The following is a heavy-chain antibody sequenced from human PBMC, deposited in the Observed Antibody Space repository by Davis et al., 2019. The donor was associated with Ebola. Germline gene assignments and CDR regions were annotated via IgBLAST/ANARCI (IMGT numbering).Heavy chain of an antibody. CDR1: GYSFTGYY. V-gene: IGHV1-2*02. CDR2: INPNSGGT. J-gene: IGHJ4*02. Sequence: ASVKVSCKASGYSFTGYYMHWVRQAPGQGLEWMGWINPNSGGTNYAQKFQGRVTMTRDTSISTAYMELNSLRSDDTAVYYCARGIMKYYFEYWGQGSLVTVSP. CDR3: ARGIMKYYFEY. D-gene: IGHD3-16*01.